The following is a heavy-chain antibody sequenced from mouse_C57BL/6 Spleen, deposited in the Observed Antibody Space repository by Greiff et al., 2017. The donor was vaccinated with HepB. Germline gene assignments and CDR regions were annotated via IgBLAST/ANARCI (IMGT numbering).Heavy chain of an antibody. CDR1: GFNIKNTY. D-gene: IGHD1-1*01. CDR2: IDPANGNT. CDR3: ARWYYGSSYVGDYYAMDY. V-gene: IGHV14-3*01. Sequence: EVKLVESVAELVRPGASVKLSCTASGFNIKNTYMHWVKQRPEQGLEWIGRIDPANGNTKYAPKFQGKATITADTSPNTAYLQLSSLTSEDTAIYYCARWYYGSSYVGDYYAMDYWGQGTSVTVSS. J-gene: IGHJ4*01.